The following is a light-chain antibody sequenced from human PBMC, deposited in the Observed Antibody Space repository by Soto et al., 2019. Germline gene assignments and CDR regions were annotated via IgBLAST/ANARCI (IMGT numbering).Light chain of an antibody. CDR1: QXIXND. Sequence: DIQMTQSPSSLXXXVXXXXXXXXXXSQXIXNDLGWYQQKPGKAPKRLIYAASSLQSGVPSRFSGSGSGTEFTLTISSLQPEDFATYYCLQHNSYPWTFGQGTKVEIK. V-gene: IGKV1-17*01. J-gene: IGKJ1*01. CDR2: AAS. CDR3: LQHNSYPWT.